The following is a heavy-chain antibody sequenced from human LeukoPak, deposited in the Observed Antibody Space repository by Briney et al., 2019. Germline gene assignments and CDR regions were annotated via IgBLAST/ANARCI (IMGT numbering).Heavy chain of an antibody. J-gene: IGHJ3*02. CDR1: RFTFSNAW. V-gene: IGHV3-15*01. CDR3: TTVPMIVVVMAMGAFDI. D-gene: IGHD3-22*01. CDR2: IKSKTDGGTT. Sequence: GGSLRLSCAASRFTFSNAWMSWVRQAPGKGLEWVGRIKSKTDGGTTDYAAPVKGRFTISRDDSKNTLYLQMNSLKTEDTAVYYCTTVPMIVVVMAMGAFDIWGQGTMVTVSS.